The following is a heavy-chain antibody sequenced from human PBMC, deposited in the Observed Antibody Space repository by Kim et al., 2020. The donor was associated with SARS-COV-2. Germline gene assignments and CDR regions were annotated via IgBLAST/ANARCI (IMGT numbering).Heavy chain of an antibody. V-gene: IGHV3-9*01. D-gene: IGHD4-17*01. CDR1: GFTFDDYA. CDR3: AKVGDDYGDYFDY. J-gene: IGHJ4*02. Sequence: GGSLRLSCAASGFTFDDYAMHWVRQAPGKGLEWVSGISWNSGSIGYADSVKGRFTISRDNAKNSLYLQMNSLRAEDTALYYCAKVGDDYGDYFDYWGQGT. CDR2: ISWNSGSI.